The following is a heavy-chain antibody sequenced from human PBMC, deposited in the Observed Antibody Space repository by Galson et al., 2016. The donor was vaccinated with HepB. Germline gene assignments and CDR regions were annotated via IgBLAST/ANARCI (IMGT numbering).Heavy chain of an antibody. J-gene: IGHJ4*02. CDR1: GYSIRSGYY. Sequence: ETLSLTCTVSGYSIRSGYYWGWIWQPPGKGLEWIGNIYYSGTTYYNPSLESRITISVDTPNTQISLNVNSVTAADTAVYYCVRDRAYIVTDYWGQGILVTVSS. V-gene: IGHV4-38-2*02. CDR3: VRDRAYIVTDY. CDR2: IYYSGTT. D-gene: IGHD2-21*02.